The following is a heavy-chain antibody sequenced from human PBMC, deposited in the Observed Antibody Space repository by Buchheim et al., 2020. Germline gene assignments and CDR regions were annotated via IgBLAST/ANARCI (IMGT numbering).Heavy chain of an antibody. CDR3: ARDPRYCSGGSCYPDY. V-gene: IGHV3-48*03. CDR1: GFTFSSYE. J-gene: IGHJ4*02. Sequence: EVQLVESGGGLVQPGGSLRLSCAASGFTFSSYEMNWVRQAPGRGLEWVSYISSSGSTIYYADSVKGRFTISRDNAKNSLYLQMNSLRAEDTAVYYCARDPRYCSGGSCYPDYWGQGTL. CDR2: ISSSGSTI. D-gene: IGHD2-15*01.